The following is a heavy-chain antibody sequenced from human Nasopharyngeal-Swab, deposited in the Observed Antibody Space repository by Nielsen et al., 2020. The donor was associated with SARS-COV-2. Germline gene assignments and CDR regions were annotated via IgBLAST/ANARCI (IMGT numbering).Heavy chain of an antibody. CDR2: MNLDSGDT. J-gene: IGHJ4*02. CDR3: ARGPRPKRHLDY. CDR1: GYTFASFD. Sequence: SVQVFCKTSGYTFASFDINWVRQATGRGLEWVGWMNLDSGDTHYAQEFQGKVTLTRDTSRSTAYMELSSLRSEDTAVYYCARGPRPKRHLDYWGQGTLVTVSS. D-gene: IGHD1-1*01. V-gene: IGHV1-8*01.